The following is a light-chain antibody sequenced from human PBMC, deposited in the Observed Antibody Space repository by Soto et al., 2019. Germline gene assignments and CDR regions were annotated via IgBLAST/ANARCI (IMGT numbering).Light chain of an antibody. V-gene: IGKV3-20*01. CDR1: QSISSSY. Sequence: EIVLTQSPGTLSLSPGKRATLSCSASQSISSSYLAWYQQRPGQAPRLLIYGASSRATGIPDRFSGSGSGTDFTLTVSRLEPEDFAVYYCQQYGSSGTFGQGTKVDIK. J-gene: IGKJ1*01. CDR3: QQYGSSGT. CDR2: GAS.